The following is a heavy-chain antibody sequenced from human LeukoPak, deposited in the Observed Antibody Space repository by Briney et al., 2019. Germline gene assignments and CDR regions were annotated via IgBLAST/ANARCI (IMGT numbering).Heavy chain of an antibody. Sequence: GGSLRLSCAASGFTFSSYEMNWVRQAPGKGLEWISYISSSGSTMYYADSVKGRFTISRDNSKNTLYLQMNSLRAEDTAVYYCARDHDGAVPTGFGYWGQGTLVTVSS. CDR3: ARDHDGAVPTGFGY. J-gene: IGHJ4*02. CDR2: ISSSGSTM. CDR1: GFTFSSYE. V-gene: IGHV3-48*03. D-gene: IGHD6-19*01.